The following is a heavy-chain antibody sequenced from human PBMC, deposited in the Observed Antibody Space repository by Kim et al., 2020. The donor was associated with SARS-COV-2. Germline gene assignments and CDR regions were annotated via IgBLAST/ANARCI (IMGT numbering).Heavy chain of an antibody. CDR3: SRWGHMITMTFPGFYY. D-gene: IGHD3-16*01. CDR1: GGSFSGYY. V-gene: IGHV4-34*01. J-gene: IGHJ6*01. Sequence: SETLSLTCAVYGGSFSGYYLSWIRQPPGKGLEWVGVINHRGSTKYNPSLTSRVSISVDTSKNQFSLTLIPVTAPDTAVSYCSRWGHMITMTFPGFYY. CDR2: INHRGST.